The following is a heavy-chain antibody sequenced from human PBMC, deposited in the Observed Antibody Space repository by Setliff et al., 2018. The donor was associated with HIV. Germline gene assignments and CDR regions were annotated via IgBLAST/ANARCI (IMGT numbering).Heavy chain of an antibody. CDR3: ARGIRVDTAMVTDLFDY. Sequence: ASVKVSCKASGYTFTSYYTHWVRQAPGQRLEWMGIINPSGGSTSYAQKFQGRVTMTRDTSTSTVYMELSSLRSEDTAVYYCARGIRVDTAMVTDLFDYWGQGTLVTVSS. CDR2: INPSGGST. CDR1: GYTFTSYY. V-gene: IGHV1-46*01. J-gene: IGHJ4*02. D-gene: IGHD5-18*01.